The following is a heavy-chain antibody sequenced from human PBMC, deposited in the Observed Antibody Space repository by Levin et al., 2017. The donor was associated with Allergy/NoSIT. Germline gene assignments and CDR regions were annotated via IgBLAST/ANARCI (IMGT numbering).Heavy chain of an antibody. V-gene: IGHV4-34*01. CDR1: GGSFSGYY. CDR3: AVADFWSGYHPPDY. J-gene: IGHJ4*02. CDR2: INHSGST. Sequence: GSLRLSCAVYGGSFSGYYWSWIRQPPGKGLEWIGEINHSGSTNYNPSLKSRVTISVDTSKNQFSLKLSSVTAADTAVYYCAVADFWSGYHPPDYWGQGTLVTVSS. D-gene: IGHD3-3*01.